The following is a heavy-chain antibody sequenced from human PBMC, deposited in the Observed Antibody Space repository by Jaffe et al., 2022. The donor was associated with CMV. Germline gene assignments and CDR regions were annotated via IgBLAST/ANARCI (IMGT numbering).Heavy chain of an antibody. CDR1: GGSFSGYY. CDR3: ARGSLTVTTNYYYYYYMDV. CDR2: INHSGST. D-gene: IGHD4-17*01. Sequence: QVQLQQWGAGLLKPSETLSLTCAVYGGSFSGYYWSWIRQPPGKGLEWIGEINHSGSTNYNPSLKSRVTISVDTSKNQFSLKLSSVTAADTAVYYCARGSLTVTTNYYYYYYMDVWGKGTTVTVSS. V-gene: IGHV4-34*01. J-gene: IGHJ6*03.